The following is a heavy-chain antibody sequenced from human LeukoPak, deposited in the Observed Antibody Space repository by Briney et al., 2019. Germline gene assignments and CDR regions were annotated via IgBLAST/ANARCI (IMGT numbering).Heavy chain of an antibody. J-gene: IGHJ3*02. CDR3: ATSSLLEWLLYAFDI. CDR1: GFTFSSYA. D-gene: IGHD3-3*01. Sequence: GGSLRLSCAASGFTFSSYAMSWVRQAPGKGLEWVSAISGSGGSTYYADSVKGRFTISRDNSKNTLYLQMNSLGAEDTAVYYCATSSLLEWLLYAFDIWGQGTMVTVSS. V-gene: IGHV3-23*01. CDR2: ISGSGGST.